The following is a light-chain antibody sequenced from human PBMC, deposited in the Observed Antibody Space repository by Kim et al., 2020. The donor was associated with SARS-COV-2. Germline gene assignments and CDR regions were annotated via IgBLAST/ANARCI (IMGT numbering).Light chain of an antibody. J-gene: IGKJ1*01. Sequence: ASVGDRVTITCRPSQGIKNYLAWYQHMPGKAPQLLIYAASALQSGVPSRFSGSGSGTDFTLTITTLQPEDVATYFCQNYNSAPWTFGQGTKVDIK. V-gene: IGKV1-27*01. CDR3: QNYNSAPWT. CDR1: QGIKNY. CDR2: AAS.